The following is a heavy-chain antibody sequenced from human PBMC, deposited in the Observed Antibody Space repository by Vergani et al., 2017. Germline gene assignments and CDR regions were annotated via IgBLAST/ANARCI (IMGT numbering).Heavy chain of an antibody. J-gene: IGHJ6*02. V-gene: IGHV1-18*04. Sequence: QVQLVQSGAEVKKPGASVKVSCKASGYIFTSYGISWVRQAPGQGLEWMGWISAYNGNTNYAQKLQGRVTMTTDTSTSTAYMERRSLRSDDTAVYYCAGDPDIVVVPAAPYYYYYYGMDVWGQGTTVTVSS. CDR3: AGDPDIVVVPAAPYYYYYYGMDV. D-gene: IGHD2-2*01. CDR1: GYIFTSYG. CDR2: ISAYNGNT.